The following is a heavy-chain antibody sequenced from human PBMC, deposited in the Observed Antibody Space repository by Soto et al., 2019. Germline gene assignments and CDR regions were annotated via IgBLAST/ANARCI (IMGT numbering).Heavy chain of an antibody. Sequence: AASVKVSCKASGYTFTGYYMHWVRQAPGQGLEWMGWINPNSGGTNYAQKFQGWVTMTRDTSISTAYMELSRLRSDDTAVYYCARDRSPYYYDSSGYYDYWGQGTLVTVSS. CDR3: ARDRSPYYYDSSGYYDY. V-gene: IGHV1-2*04. CDR2: INPNSGGT. CDR1: GYTFTGYY. J-gene: IGHJ4*02. D-gene: IGHD3-22*01.